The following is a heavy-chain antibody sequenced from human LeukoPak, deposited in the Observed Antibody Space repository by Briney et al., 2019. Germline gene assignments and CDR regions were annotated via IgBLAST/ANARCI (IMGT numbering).Heavy chain of an antibody. CDR3: ARKGRYNWKLPGHDY. V-gene: IGHV4-59*12. J-gene: IGHJ4*02. Sequence: PSETLSLTCTVSGGSMRNNYWAWIRQPPGKGLEYIGYIYYAGGTNYNPSLKTRVTISVDTSKNQFSLKLSSVTAADTAVYYCARKGRYNWKLPGHDYWGQGTLVTVSS. CDR1: GGSMRNNY. D-gene: IGHD1-20*01. CDR2: IYYAGGT.